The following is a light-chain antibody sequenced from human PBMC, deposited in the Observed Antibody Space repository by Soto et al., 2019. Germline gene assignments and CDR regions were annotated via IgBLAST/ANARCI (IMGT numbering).Light chain of an antibody. V-gene: IGLV2-8*01. Sequence: QSALTQPPSASGSPGQSVTISCTGSSSDIGGYDFVSWYQQHPGKAPKLMIFEVTKRPSGVPDRFSGSKSGNTASLTVSGLHADDEADYYCSSYAGSNNLGFGGGTKLTVL. J-gene: IGLJ2*01. CDR3: SSYAGSNNLG. CDR2: EVT. CDR1: SSDIGGYDF.